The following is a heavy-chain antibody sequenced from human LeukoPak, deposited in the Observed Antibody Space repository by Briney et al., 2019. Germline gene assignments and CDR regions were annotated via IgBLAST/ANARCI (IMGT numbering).Heavy chain of an antibody. V-gene: IGHV3-74*01. CDR2: VNSDGSST. CDR3: SGDYGNY. Sequence: GGSLRLSCAASGFTFSSYWMHWVRQAPGKGLVWVSRVNSDGSSTNYADSVEGRFTVSRDDAKNTLFLRMNSLRVEDTAFYCVSGDYGNYWGQGTLVTVSS. CDR1: GFTFSSYW. J-gene: IGHJ4*02. D-gene: IGHD4-17*01.